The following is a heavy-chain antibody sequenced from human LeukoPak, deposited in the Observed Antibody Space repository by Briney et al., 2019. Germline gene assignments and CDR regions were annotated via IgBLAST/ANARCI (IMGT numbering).Heavy chain of an antibody. CDR1: DYSISSSYY. CDR3: ARHVEDIVVVVAAVHDAFDI. V-gene: IGHV4-38-2*02. CDR2: INHSGST. J-gene: IGHJ3*02. D-gene: IGHD2-15*01. Sequence: SETLSLTCTVSDYSISSSYYWSWIRQPPGKGLEWIGEINHSGSTNYNPSLKSRVTISVDTSKNQFSLKLTSVTAADTAVYYCARHVEDIVVVVAAVHDAFDIWGQGTMVTVSS.